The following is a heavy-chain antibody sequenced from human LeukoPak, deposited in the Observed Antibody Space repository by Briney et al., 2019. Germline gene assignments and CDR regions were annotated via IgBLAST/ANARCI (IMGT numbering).Heavy chain of an antibody. CDR3: ARGLLGAPVGY. J-gene: IGHJ4*02. CDR1: GGSFSAHY. Sequence: ASETLSLTCGVYGGSFSAHYWSWIRQPPGKGLEWIAGINNSGSTNYNPSLKSRVTISVDTSKDQFSLKLRSVTAADTAVYYCARGLLGAPVGYWGQGTLVTVSS. CDR2: INNSGST. V-gene: IGHV4-34*01.